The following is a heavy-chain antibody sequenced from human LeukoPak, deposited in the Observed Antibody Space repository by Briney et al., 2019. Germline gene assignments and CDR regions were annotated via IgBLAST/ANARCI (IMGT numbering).Heavy chain of an antibody. CDR1: GFTFSSYG. D-gene: IGHD6-13*01. Sequence: GGSLRLSCAASGFTFSSYGMSWVRQAPGKGLEWVSSISTSDGTTYFADSVKGRFTISRDNSKNTLYLQMNSLRAEDTAVYFCAKARYGSLYYFDYWGQGTLVPVSS. V-gene: IGHV3-23*01. CDR3: AKARYGSLYYFDY. J-gene: IGHJ4*02. CDR2: ISTSDGTT.